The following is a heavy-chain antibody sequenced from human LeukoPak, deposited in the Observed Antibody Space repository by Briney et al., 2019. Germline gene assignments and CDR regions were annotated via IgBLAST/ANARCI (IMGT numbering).Heavy chain of an antibody. CDR1: GGSFSGYY. Sequence: SETLSLTCAVYGGSFSGYYWSWIRQPPGKGLEWIGEINHSGSTNYNPSLKSRVTISVDTSKNQFSLKLSSVTAADTAVYYRARRRPHRAFYGSGSANWFDPWGQGTLVTASS. J-gene: IGHJ5*02. CDR3: ARRRPHRAFYGSGSANWFDP. D-gene: IGHD3-10*01. V-gene: IGHV4-34*01. CDR2: INHSGST.